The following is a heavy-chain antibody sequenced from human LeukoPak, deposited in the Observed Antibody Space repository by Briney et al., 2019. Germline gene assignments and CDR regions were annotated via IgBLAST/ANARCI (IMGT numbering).Heavy chain of an antibody. D-gene: IGHD6-13*01. Sequence: PGGSLRLSCTASGFTFSSYWMSWVRQTPEKGLEWVANIKQDGSEEVYVDSVKGRFTISRENAKNSLYLQMSGLRAEDTAVYYCVRDRCSSCHYFDIWGQGTLVTVSS. CDR2: IKQDGSEE. CDR3: VRDRCSSCHYFDI. V-gene: IGHV3-7*05. J-gene: IGHJ4*02. CDR1: GFTFSSYW.